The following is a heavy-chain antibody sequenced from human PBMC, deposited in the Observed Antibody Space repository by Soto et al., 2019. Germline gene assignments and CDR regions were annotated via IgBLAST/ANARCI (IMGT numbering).Heavy chain of an antibody. D-gene: IGHD2-21*02. CDR2: IYHTGST. V-gene: IGHV4-59*08. CDR1: GASISTYY. Sequence: QVQLQESGPGLVKPSETLSLTCTVSGASISTYYWGWIRQPPEKGLEWIAYIYHTGSTNYNPSLKSRVTISLDTSKSQFSLKVNSVTAADTAVYYCARSYGGDWAHDYWGQGTLVTVSS. CDR3: ARSYGGDWAHDY. J-gene: IGHJ4*02.